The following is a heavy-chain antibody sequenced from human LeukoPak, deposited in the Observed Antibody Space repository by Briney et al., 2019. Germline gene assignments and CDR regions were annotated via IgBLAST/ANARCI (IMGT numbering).Heavy chain of an antibody. CDR1: GFSFSSYA. CDR2: ISVSGGST. J-gene: IGHJ4*02. V-gene: IGHV3-23*01. CDR3: AKDSSAMVWGVMTDY. D-gene: IGHD3-10*01. Sequence: PGGSLRLSCAASGFSFSSYAMSWVRQAPGKGLEWVSAISVSGGSTYYADSVKGRFTISRDNSKNTLYLQMNSLRAEDTAVYYCAKDSSAMVWGVMTDYWGQGTLVTVSS.